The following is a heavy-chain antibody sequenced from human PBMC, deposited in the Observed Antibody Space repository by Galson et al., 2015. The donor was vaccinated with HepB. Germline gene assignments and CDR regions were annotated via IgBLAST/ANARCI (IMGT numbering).Heavy chain of an antibody. J-gene: IGHJ3*02. CDR3: AKDLTLRYFDWNTFDAFDI. D-gene: IGHD3-9*01. V-gene: IGHV3-23*01. CDR1: GFTFSSYA. CDR2: ISGSGGST. Sequence: SLRLSCAASGFTFSSYAMSWVRQAPGKGLEWVSAISGSGGSTYYADSVKGRFTISRDNSKNTLYLQMNSLRAEDTAVYYCAKDLTLRYFDWNTFDAFDIWGQGTMVTVSS.